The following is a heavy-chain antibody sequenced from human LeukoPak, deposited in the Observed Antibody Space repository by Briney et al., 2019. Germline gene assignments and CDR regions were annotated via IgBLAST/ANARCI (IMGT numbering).Heavy chain of an antibody. Sequence: PGGSLRLSCAASEFTFNRYAMTWIRQAPGKGMEWVSTISGSGGSTYYADSVKGRFTISRDNSKNTLYLQMNSLRAEDTAVYYCAKMASQYYDSSGYSLFDYWGQGTLVTVSS. CDR1: EFTFNRYA. CDR2: ISGSGGST. D-gene: IGHD3-22*01. J-gene: IGHJ4*02. V-gene: IGHV3-23*01. CDR3: AKMASQYYDSSGYSLFDY.